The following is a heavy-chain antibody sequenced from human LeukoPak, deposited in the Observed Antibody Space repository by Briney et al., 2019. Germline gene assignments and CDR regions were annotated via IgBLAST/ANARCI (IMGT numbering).Heavy chain of an antibody. D-gene: IGHD3-10*01. Sequence: SETLSLTCTVSGGSISSSSYYWGWIRQPPGKGLEWIGSIYYSGSTYYNPSLKSRVTISVDTSKNQFSLKLSSVTAADTAVYYCARGPNGELRIYYYMDVWGKGTTVTISS. CDR2: IYYSGST. V-gene: IGHV4-39*07. CDR1: GGSISSSSYY. CDR3: ARGPNGELRIYYYMDV. J-gene: IGHJ6*03.